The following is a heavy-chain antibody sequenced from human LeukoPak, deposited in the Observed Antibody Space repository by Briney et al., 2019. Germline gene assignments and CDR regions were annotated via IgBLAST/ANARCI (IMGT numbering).Heavy chain of an antibody. CDR3: ARGFWGVYGDGYDY. CDR1: GFTFSSYA. Sequence: PGGSLRLSCAASGFTFSSYAMNWVRQAPGKGLEWVSYISSSGSTKYYADSVKGRFTISRDNAKNSLYLQMTSLRAEDTAVYYCARGFWGVYGDGYDYWGQGTLVTVSS. J-gene: IGHJ4*02. CDR2: ISSSGSTK. D-gene: IGHD4-17*01. V-gene: IGHV3-48*03.